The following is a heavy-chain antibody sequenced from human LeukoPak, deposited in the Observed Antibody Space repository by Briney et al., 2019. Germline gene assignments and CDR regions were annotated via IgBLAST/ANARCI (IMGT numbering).Heavy chain of an antibody. D-gene: IGHD3-3*01. CDR2: FDPEDGET. Sequence: ASVKVSCKVSGYTLTELSMHWVRQAPGKGLEWMGGFDPEDGETIYAQKFQGRVTMTEDTSTDTAYMELSSLRSEDTAVYYCAAARGKNVLRFLEWLPTYWGQGTLVTVSS. CDR1: GYTLTELS. CDR3: AAARGKNVLRFLEWLPTY. V-gene: IGHV1-24*01. J-gene: IGHJ4*02.